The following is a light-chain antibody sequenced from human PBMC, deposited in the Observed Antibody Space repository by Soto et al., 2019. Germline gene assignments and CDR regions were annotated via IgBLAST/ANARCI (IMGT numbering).Light chain of an antibody. CDR1: QSITSDF. V-gene: IGKV3-20*01. J-gene: IGKJ4*01. CDR2: GAS. CDR3: QHYDRYPPT. Sequence: ESVLTQSPGTLSLSPGERATLSCRASQSITSDFLAWYQQKPGQAPRLLIYGASSRAPGIPGRFSGSGSGTDFTLSISRLEPEDFAVYYCQHYDRYPPTFGGGTKVEIK.